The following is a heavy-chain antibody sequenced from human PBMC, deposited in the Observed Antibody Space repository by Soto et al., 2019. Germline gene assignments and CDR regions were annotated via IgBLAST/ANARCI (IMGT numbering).Heavy chain of an antibody. D-gene: IGHD3-9*01. V-gene: IGHV4-31*03. CDR3: ASSGGLVPLFAY. CDR1: GGSISSGGYY. CDR2: IYYSGST. J-gene: IGHJ4*02. Sequence: SETLSLTCTVSGGSISSGGYYWSWIRQHPGKGLEWIGYIYYSGSTYYNPSLKSRVTISVDTSKNQFSLQLSSVTAADPAGYYCASSGGLVPLFAYWGQGTLVTVSS.